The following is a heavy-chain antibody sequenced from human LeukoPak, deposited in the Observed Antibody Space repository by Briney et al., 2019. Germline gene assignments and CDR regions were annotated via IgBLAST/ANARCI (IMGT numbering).Heavy chain of an antibody. V-gene: IGHV4-59*08. D-gene: IGHD6-13*01. CDR3: ARLYSSSWFEGFDY. CDR2: IYYSGNT. CDR1: GGSISPYY. Sequence: PSETLSLTCTVSGGSISPYYWSWIRQPPGKGLEWLGYIYYSGNTDYNPSLKSRVAISVDTSKNQFSLKLSSVTAADTAVYYCARLYSSSWFEGFDYWGQGTLVTVSS. J-gene: IGHJ4*02.